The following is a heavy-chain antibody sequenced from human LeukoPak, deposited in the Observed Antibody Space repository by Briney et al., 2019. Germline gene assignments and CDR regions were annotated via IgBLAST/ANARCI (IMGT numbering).Heavy chain of an antibody. Sequence: GGSLRLSCAASGFTFSNYAMHWVRQAPGKGLEWEAVIRYDGSKKYYADSVKGRFTISRDNSKNLVSLQMSSLSAEDAAVYYCARDGINGNYYFDYWGQGTLLTVSS. D-gene: IGHD4-23*01. J-gene: IGHJ4*02. CDR3: ARDGINGNYYFDY. V-gene: IGHV3-30*04. CDR2: IRYDGSKK. CDR1: GFTFSNYA.